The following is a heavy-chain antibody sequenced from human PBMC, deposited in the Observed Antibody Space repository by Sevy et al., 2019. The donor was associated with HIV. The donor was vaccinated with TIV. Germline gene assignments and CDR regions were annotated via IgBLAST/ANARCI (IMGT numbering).Heavy chain of an antibody. CDR2: INSDGSST. Sequence: GGSLRLSCAASGFTFSSYWMHWVRQAPGKGLVWVSRINSDGSSTSYADSVKGRFTISRDNAKNMLYLQMNSLRAEDTAVYYCARDPHYYDSSGYYPGAFDIWGQGTMVTVSS. V-gene: IGHV3-74*01. CDR1: GFTFSSYW. J-gene: IGHJ3*02. D-gene: IGHD3-22*01. CDR3: ARDPHYYDSSGYYPGAFDI.